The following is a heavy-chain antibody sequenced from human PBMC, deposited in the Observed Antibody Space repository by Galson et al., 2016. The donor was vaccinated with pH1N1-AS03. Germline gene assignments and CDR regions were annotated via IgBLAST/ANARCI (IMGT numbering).Heavy chain of an antibody. J-gene: IGHJ4*02. CDR3: ATVARDGGFDH. CDR2: ISHSGTT. CDR1: GGSLNKYS. D-gene: IGHD4-23*01. Sequence: LTCDVNGGSLNKYSWIWIRQPPGKGLEWIGEISHSGTTDYNPSLKSRVTISVDASRNQISLGVRSMTAADTALYYCATVARDGGFDHWGQGTQVTVSS. V-gene: IGHV4-34*01.